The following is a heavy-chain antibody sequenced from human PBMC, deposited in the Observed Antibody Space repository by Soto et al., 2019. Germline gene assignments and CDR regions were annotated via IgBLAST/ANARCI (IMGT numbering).Heavy chain of an antibody. Sequence: SETLSLTCAVYGGSFSGYYWSWIRQPPGKGLEWIGEINHSGSTNYNPSLKSRVTISVDTSKNQFSLKLSSVTAADTAVCYCARGVIFGVVIAYDYYGMDVWGQGTTVTVSS. D-gene: IGHD3-3*01. CDR2: INHSGST. J-gene: IGHJ6*02. V-gene: IGHV4-34*01. CDR3: ARGVIFGVVIAYDYYGMDV. CDR1: GGSFSGYY.